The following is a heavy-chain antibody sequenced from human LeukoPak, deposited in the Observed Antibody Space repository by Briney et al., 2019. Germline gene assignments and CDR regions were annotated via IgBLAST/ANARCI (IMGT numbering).Heavy chain of an antibody. CDR3: AKAGDWRYSSSWYHY. J-gene: IGHJ4*02. Sequence: GGSLRLSCAASGFTFSSYAMSWVRQAPGKGLEWVSAISGSGGSTYYADSVKGRFTISRDNSKNTLYLQMNSLRAEDTAVYYCAKAGDWRYSSSWYHYWGQGTLVTVSS. V-gene: IGHV3-23*01. CDR1: GFTFSSYA. CDR2: ISGSGGST. D-gene: IGHD6-13*01.